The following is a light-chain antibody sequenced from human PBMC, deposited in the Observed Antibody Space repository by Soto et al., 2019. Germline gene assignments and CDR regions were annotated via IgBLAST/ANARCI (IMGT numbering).Light chain of an antibody. V-gene: IGLV2-14*01. CDR3: SSYTSSSTLCV. CDR2: DVS. J-gene: IGLJ1*01. Sequence: QSALTQPASVSGSPGQSITISCTGTSSDVGGYNYVSWYQQHPGKAPKLMIYDVSNRPSGVSNRFSGSKSGNTASLTISGIQAEEEADYYCSSYTSSSTLCVFGTGTKLTVL. CDR1: SSDVGGYNY.